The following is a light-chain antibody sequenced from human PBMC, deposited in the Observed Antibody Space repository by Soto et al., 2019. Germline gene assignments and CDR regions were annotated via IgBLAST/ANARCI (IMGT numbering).Light chain of an antibody. CDR3: QQRSNWPIT. J-gene: IGKJ5*01. CDR2: DAS. CDR1: QSVSSSY. V-gene: IGKV3D-20*02. Sequence: EIVLTQSPATLSLSPGERATLSCGASQSVSSSYLAWYQQKPGQAPRLLIYDASSRPTDIPARFSGSGSGTDFTLTISSLEPEDFALYYCQQRSNWPITFGQGTRWRL.